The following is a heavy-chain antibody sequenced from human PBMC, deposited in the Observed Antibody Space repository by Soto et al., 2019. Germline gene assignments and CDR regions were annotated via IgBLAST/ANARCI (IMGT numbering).Heavy chain of an antibody. V-gene: IGHV3-30-3*01. Sequence: QVQLVESGGGVVQPGRSLRLSCAASGFTFSSYAMHWVRQAPGQGLEWVAGISYDGSNKYYAESVKGRFTISRDNSKNTRNLKSNSLRAEGSAVYYGASEPFWGTAMVLWYFDLWGRGTLVTVSS. D-gene: IGHD5-18*01. CDR3: ASEPFWGTAMVLWYFDL. J-gene: IGHJ2*01. CDR1: GFTFSSYA. CDR2: ISYDGSNK.